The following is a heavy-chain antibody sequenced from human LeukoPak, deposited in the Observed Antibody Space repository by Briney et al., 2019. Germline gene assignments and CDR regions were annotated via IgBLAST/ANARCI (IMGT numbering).Heavy chain of an antibody. CDR1: GFSFSSYT. Sequence: PGGSLRLSCAASGFSFSSYTMNWVRQAPEKGLEWVSSISSSSSYIYYTDSVKGRFTISRDNAKNSLYLQMNSLRAEDTAVYYCARGLDYYDSSGTHYWGQGTLVTVSS. CDR2: ISSSSSYI. J-gene: IGHJ4*02. CDR3: ARGLDYYDSSGTHY. D-gene: IGHD3-22*01. V-gene: IGHV3-21*01.